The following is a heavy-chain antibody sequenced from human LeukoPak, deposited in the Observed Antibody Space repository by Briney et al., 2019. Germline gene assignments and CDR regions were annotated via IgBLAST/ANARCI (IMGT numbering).Heavy chain of an antibody. D-gene: IGHD4-17*01. CDR3: ASWPTGDYPNWFDP. CDR1: GGSFSGYY. V-gene: IGHV4-34*01. J-gene: IGHJ5*02. CDR2: INHSGST. Sequence: PSETLSLTCAVYGGSFSGYYWSWIRQPPGKGLEWIGEINHSGSTNYNPSLKSRVTISVDTSNNQFSLKLSSVTAADTAVYYCASWPTGDYPNWFDPWGQGTLVTVSS.